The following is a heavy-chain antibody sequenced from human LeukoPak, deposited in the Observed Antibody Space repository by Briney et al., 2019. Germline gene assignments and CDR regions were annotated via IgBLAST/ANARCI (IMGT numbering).Heavy chain of an antibody. Sequence: GESLKISRVTFGYNFSHYWIGLVRQVPGKGLEWVAMINPGDTNIAYSPSFQAQVTISADRSISTAYLQWSSLKASDTAIDYCARQPRAERDEDCWGQGTLVTVSS. CDR1: GYNFSHYW. J-gene: IGHJ4*02. D-gene: IGHD1-1*01. V-gene: IGHV5-51*01. CDR3: ARQPRAERDEDC. CDR2: INPGDTNI.